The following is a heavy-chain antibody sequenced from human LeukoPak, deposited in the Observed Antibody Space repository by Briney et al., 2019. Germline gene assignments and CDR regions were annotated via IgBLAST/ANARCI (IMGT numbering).Heavy chain of an antibody. CDR2: ISGSSRYI. D-gene: IGHD4-17*01. V-gene: IGHV3-21*06. Sequence: GGSLRLSCAVSGFTFNTYGMNWVRQAPGKGLEWVSSISGSSRYIYYADSVKGRFTISRDNAKNSLYLQMNSLRAEDTAVYFCARNAAFQSFWAEYGDPLLDYWGQGTLVIVSS. CDR3: ARNAAFQSFWAEYGDPLLDY. CDR1: GFTFNTYG. J-gene: IGHJ4*02.